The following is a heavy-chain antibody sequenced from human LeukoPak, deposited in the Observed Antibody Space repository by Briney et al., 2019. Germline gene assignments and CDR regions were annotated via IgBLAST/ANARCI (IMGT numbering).Heavy chain of an antibody. Sequence: SETLSLTCAVYNGFDSYYMTIVRQPPGKGLEWVGEITYRGSGNYNPSLKGRATISINVSQRQFSLSLRSVTAADTATYYCGVYGGDWRFDFWGQGTPITVSS. CDR3: GVYGGDWRFDF. CDR1: NGFDSYY. CDR2: ITYRGSG. D-gene: IGHD2-21*02. V-gene: IGHV4-34*01. J-gene: IGHJ4*02.